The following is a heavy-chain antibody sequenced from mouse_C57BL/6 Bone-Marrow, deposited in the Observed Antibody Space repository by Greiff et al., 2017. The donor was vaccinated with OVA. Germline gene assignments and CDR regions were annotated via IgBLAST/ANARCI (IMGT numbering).Heavy chain of an antibody. J-gene: IGHJ4*01. CDR3: ARGDPDAMDY. V-gene: IGHV5-16*01. D-gene: IGHD3-3*01. CDR2: INYDGSST. CDR1: GFTFSDYY. Sequence: EVKLMESEGGLVQPGSSMKLSCTASGFTFSDYYMAWVRQVPEKGLEWVANINYDGSSTYYLDSLKSRFIISRDNAKNILYLQMSSLKSEDTATYYCARGDPDAMDYWGQGTSVTVSS.